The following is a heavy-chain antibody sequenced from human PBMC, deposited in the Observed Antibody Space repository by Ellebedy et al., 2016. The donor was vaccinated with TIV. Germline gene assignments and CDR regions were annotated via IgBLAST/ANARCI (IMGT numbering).Heavy chain of an antibody. J-gene: IGHJ6*02. Sequence: SETLSLXCAVYGGSFSGYYWSWIRQPPGKGLEWIGEINHSGSTNYNPSLKSRVTISVDTSKNQFSLKLSSVTAADTAVYYCARNKSGGTMVRGAVGMDVWGQGTTVTVSS. CDR2: INHSGST. V-gene: IGHV4-34*01. CDR3: ARNKSGGTMVRGAVGMDV. D-gene: IGHD3-10*01. CDR1: GGSFSGYY.